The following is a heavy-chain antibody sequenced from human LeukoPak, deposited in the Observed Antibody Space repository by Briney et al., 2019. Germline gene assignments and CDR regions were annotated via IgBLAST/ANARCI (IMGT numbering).Heavy chain of an antibody. J-gene: IGHJ4*02. CDR2: INPSVGGT. CDR3: ARDGTGDFDY. CDR1: GYTFTGNY. D-gene: IGHD3-10*01. V-gene: IGHV1-46*01. Sequence: GASVKVSCRASGYTFTGNYMHWVRQAPGQGLEWMGIINPSVGGTSYAQKSQGRVTMTRDTSTSTVYMDLSSLRSEDTAVYYCARDGTGDFDYWGQGTLVTVSS.